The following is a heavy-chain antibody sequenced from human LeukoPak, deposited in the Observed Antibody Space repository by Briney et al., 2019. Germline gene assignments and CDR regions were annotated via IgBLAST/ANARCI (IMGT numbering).Heavy chain of an antibody. CDR3: ARDRQGSSSSLFDY. CDR2: IWYDGSNK. D-gene: IGHD6-6*01. J-gene: IGHJ4*02. V-gene: IGHV3-33*01. Sequence: PGGSLRLSCAASGFTFSSYGMHWVRQAPGKGLEWVAVIWYDGSNKYYADSVKGRFTISRDNSKNTLYLQMNSLRAEDTAVYYCARDRQGSSSSLFDYWGQGTLVTVSS. CDR1: GFTFSSYG.